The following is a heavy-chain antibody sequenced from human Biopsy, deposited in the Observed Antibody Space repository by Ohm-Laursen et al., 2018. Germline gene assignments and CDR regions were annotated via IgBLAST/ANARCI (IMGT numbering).Heavy chain of an antibody. CDR1: GGSISSYY. J-gene: IGHJ1*01. V-gene: IGHV4-4*07. CDR2: LYTTGST. Sequence: SDTLSLTCTVSGGSISSYYWNWIRQPAGGGLEYIGRLYTTGSTNYNPSLRSRVTMSADTSKNQFSLNLRSVTAADTAVHFCARSIDYGNSYFQYWGQGILVTVSS. CDR3: ARSIDYGNSYFQY. D-gene: IGHD4/OR15-4a*01.